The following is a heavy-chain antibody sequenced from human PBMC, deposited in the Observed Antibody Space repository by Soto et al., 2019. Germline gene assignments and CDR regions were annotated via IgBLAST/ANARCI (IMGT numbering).Heavy chain of an antibody. CDR2: IIPIFGTA. Sequence: GASVKVSCKASGGTFSSYAISWVRQAPGQGLEWMGGIIPIFGTANYAQKFQGRVTITADESTSTAYMELSSLRSEDTAVYYCARDPNDFWSERGAYYYGMDVWGQGTTVTVSS. CDR1: GGTFSSYA. V-gene: IGHV1-69*13. J-gene: IGHJ6*02. CDR3: ARDPNDFWSERGAYYYGMDV. D-gene: IGHD3-3*01.